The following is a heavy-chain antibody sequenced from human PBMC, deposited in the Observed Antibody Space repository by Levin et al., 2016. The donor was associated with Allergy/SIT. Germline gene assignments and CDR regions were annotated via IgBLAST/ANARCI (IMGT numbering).Heavy chain of an antibody. Sequence: GGSLRLSCAASEFTFGTYWMTWVRQAPGKGLEWVANINQDGSRKYYVDSVKGRFTISRDNAKNSLYLQLNSLRADDTALYYCARDADCTDGVCFDYWGQGTLVTVSS. V-gene: IGHV3-7*01. D-gene: IGHD2-8*01. CDR1: EFTFGTYW. CDR3: ARDADCTDGVCFDY. J-gene: IGHJ4*02. CDR2: INQDGSRK.